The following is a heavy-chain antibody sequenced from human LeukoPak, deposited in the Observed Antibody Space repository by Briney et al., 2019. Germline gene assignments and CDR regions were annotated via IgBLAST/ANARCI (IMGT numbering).Heavy chain of an antibody. CDR1: GFTFSRYA. CDR3: ATFLAVIAARDSLYFQH. J-gene: IGHJ1*01. Sequence: GGSLRLSCAASGFTFSRYAMSWVRQAPGKGLEWVSAISGASETIYYANSVKGRFTISRDNSKNTLHLQMNSLRAEDTAVYYCATFLAVIAARDSLYFQHWGQGTLVSVSS. V-gene: IGHV3-23*01. CDR2: ISGASETI. D-gene: IGHD6-6*01.